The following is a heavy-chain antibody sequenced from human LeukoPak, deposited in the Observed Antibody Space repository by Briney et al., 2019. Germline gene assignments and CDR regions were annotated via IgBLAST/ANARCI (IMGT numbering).Heavy chain of an antibody. CDR3: ARDGGGGSYPPGY. Sequence: GGSLRLSCAASGFTFSSHWMHWVRQAPGKGLVWVSRINSDGSSISYADSVKGRFTISRDNAKNTLYLQMNSLRAEDTAVYYCARDGGGGSYPPGYWGQGTLVTVSS. CDR1: GFTFSSHW. J-gene: IGHJ4*02. CDR2: INSDGSSI. V-gene: IGHV3-74*01. D-gene: IGHD1-26*01.